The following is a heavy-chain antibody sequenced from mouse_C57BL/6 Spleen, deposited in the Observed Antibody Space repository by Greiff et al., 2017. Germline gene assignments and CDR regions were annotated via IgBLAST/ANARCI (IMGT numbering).Heavy chain of an antibody. CDR2: IRNKANGYTT. D-gene: IGHD2-1*01. CDR3: ARNGNRAWFAY. CDR1: GFTFTDYY. V-gene: IGHV7-3*01. J-gene: IGHJ3*01. Sequence: EVKLMESGGGLVQPGGSLSLSCAASGFTFTDYYMSWVRQPPGKALEWLGFIRNKANGYTTEYSASVKGRFTISGDNSQSILYLQMNALRAEDSATYYCARNGNRAWFAYWGQGTLVTVSA.